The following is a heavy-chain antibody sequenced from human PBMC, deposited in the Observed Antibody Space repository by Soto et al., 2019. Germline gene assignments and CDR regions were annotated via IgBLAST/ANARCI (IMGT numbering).Heavy chain of an antibody. J-gene: IGHJ6*03. Sequence: ASVKVSCKASGYTFTSYDINWVRQATGQGLEWMGWMNPNRGNTGYAQKLQGRDTMTRNTSISTAYMELSSLRSEDTALYYCAGRRGFEIVVVQAAVYYYYYYMDVWGKGTTVTVSS. CDR1: GYTFTSYD. D-gene: IGHD2-2*01. CDR3: AGRRGFEIVVVQAAVYYYYYYMDV. CDR2: MNPNRGNT. V-gene: IGHV1-8*01.